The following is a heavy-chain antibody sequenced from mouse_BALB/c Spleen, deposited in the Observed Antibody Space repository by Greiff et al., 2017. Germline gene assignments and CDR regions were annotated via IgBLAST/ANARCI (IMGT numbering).Heavy chain of an antibody. CDR3: AREGLLRYYFDY. CDR1: GFTFSSYA. J-gene: IGHJ2*01. D-gene: IGHD1-1*01. Sequence: EVQRVESGGGLVKPGGSLKLSCAASGFTFSSYAMSWVRQTPEKRLEWVASISSGGSTYYPDSVKGRFTISRDNARNILYLQMSSLRSEDTAMYYCAREGLLRYYFDYWGQGTTLTVSS. CDR2: ISSGGST. V-gene: IGHV5-6-5*01.